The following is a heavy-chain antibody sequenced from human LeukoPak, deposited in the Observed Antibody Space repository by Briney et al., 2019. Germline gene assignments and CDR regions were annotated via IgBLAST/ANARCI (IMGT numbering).Heavy chain of an antibody. CDR3: VVAAGPREGFDY. Sequence: GGSLRLSCAASGFTVSSNYMSWVRQAPGKGLEWVSVIYSGGSTYYADSVKGRFTISRDNSKNTLYLQMNSLRAEDTAVYYCVVAAGPREGFDYWGQGTLVTVSS. J-gene: IGHJ4*02. CDR1: GFTVSSNY. V-gene: IGHV3-53*01. D-gene: IGHD6-13*01. CDR2: IYSGGST.